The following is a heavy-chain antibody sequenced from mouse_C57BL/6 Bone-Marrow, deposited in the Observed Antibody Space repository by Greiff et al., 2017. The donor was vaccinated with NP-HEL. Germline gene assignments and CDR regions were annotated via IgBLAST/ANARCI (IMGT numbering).Heavy chain of an antibody. CDR1: GFNIKDDY. Sequence: VQLKESGAELVRPGASVKLSCTASGFNIKDDYMHWVKQRPEQGLEWIGWIDPENGDTEYASKFQGKATIPADTSSNTAYLQLSSLTSEDTAVYYCTTYYYGSSWRYFDVWGTGTTVTVSS. CDR2: IDPENGDT. J-gene: IGHJ1*03. D-gene: IGHD1-1*01. V-gene: IGHV14-4*01. CDR3: TTYYYGSSWRYFDV.